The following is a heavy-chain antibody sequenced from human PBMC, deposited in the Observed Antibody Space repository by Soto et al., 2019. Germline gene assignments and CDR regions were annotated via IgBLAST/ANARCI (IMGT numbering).Heavy chain of an antibody. Sequence: GGSLRLSCAASGFTFDDYAMHWVRQAPGKGLERVSGISWNSGSIGYADSVKGRFTISRDNAKNSLYLQMNSLRAEDTALYYCAKDRGYSYGYIYGMDVWGQGTTVTVSS. J-gene: IGHJ6*02. D-gene: IGHD5-18*01. V-gene: IGHV3-9*01. CDR3: AKDRGYSYGYIYGMDV. CDR2: ISWNSGSI. CDR1: GFTFDDYA.